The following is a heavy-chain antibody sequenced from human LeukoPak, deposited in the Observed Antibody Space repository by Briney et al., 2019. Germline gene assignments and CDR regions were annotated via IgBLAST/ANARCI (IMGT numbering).Heavy chain of an antibody. D-gene: IGHD6-13*01. CDR1: GFTFSSYA. V-gene: IGHV3-30*04. CDR3: ARDPEDDSSWQRLDY. CDR2: ISYDGSNK. Sequence: GGSLRLPCAASGFTFSSYAMHWVRQAPGRGLEWVAVISYDGSNKYYADSVKGRFTISRDNSKNTLYLQMNSLRAEDTAVYYCARDPEDDSSWQRLDYWGQGTLVTVSS. J-gene: IGHJ4*02.